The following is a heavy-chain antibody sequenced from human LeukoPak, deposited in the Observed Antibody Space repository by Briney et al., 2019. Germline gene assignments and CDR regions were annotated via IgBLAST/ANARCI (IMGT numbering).Heavy chain of an antibody. J-gene: IGHJ4*02. D-gene: IGHD6-13*01. CDR2: IFHGETT. V-gene: IGHV4-38-2*01. Sequence: SETLSLTCAVSDYSVTSAYYWGWIRQFPGKDLEWIGSIFHGETTYYNPSLESRVTISVDPSKNKFSLRLTSVTAADTAVYYCARVGSSWYWDDYWGQGTLVTVSS. CDR3: ARVGSSWYWDDY. CDR1: DYSVTSAYY.